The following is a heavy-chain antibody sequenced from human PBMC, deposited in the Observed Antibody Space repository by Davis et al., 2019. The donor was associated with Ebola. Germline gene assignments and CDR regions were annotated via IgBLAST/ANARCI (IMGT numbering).Heavy chain of an antibody. V-gene: IGHV3-23*01. Sequence: PGGSLRLSCAASGFTFTSYAMSWVRQAPGKGLEWVSAISGSDGNTYYADSVKGRFTISRDNSKNTLYLQMNSLRAEDTAVYYCARVANALVDYWGQGTLVTVSS. CDR1: GFTFTSYA. CDR2: ISGSDGNT. D-gene: IGHD1-1*01. CDR3: ARVANALVDY. J-gene: IGHJ4*02.